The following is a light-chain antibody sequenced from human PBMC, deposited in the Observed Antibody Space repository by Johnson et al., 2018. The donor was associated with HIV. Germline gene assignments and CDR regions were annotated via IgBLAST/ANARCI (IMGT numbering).Light chain of an antibody. CDR3: GTWDSSLSAYV. CDR2: ENN. J-gene: IGLJ1*01. V-gene: IGLV1-51*02. CDR1: SSNIENNY. Sequence: QSVLTQPPSVSATPGQKVTISCSGSSSNIENNYVSWYQQLPETAPKLLIYENNKRPSGIPDRFTGSKYGTSATLGVTGLQTGDEADYFCGTWDSSLSAYVFGTGTKVTVL.